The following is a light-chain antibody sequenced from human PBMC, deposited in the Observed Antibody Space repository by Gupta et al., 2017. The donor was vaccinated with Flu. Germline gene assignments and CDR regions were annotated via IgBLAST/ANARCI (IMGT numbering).Light chain of an antibody. CDR3: QQDYSCPLA. CDR2: KAS. V-gene: IGKV2-30*01. J-gene: IGKJ1*01. CDR1: QSRVYSDGSTC. Sequence: VTLWQAAASSCRTSQSRVYSDGSTCLAWYQQKPGQAPKLLIYKASNRECGVPDRFSGSGSGTDFTLTISSVEAEDFGVYYCQQDYSCPLAFGQGTKVEIK.